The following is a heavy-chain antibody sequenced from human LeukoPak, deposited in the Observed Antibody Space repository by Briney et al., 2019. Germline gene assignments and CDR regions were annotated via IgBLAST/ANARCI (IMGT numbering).Heavy chain of an antibody. CDR2: ISGSGGST. V-gene: IGHV3-23*01. J-gene: IGHJ4*02. CDR1: GFTFSSYA. CDR3: AKDRAMVRGVILFDY. D-gene: IGHD3-10*01. Sequence: GGSLRLSCAASGFTFSSYAMSWVRQAPGKGQEWVSAISGSGGSTYYADSVKGRFTISRDNSKNTLYLQMNSLRAEDTAVYYCAKDRAMVRGVILFDYWGQGTLVTVSS.